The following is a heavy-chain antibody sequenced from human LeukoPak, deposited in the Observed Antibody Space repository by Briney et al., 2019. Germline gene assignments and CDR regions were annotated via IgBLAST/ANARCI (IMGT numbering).Heavy chain of an antibody. Sequence: PSETLSLTCTVSGYSLSSGYYWGWIRQPPGKGLGWFGSIYHSGSTYYNPSLKSRVTISVDTSKNQFSLKLSSVTAADTAVYYCARVSGSSWYGGGFFDYWGQGTLVTVSS. CDR1: GYSLSSGYY. CDR2: IYHSGST. J-gene: IGHJ4*02. CDR3: ARVSGSSWYGGGFFDY. V-gene: IGHV4-38-2*02. D-gene: IGHD6-13*01.